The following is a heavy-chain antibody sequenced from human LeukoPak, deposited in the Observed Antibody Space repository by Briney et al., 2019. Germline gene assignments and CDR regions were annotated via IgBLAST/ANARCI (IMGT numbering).Heavy chain of an antibody. CDR2: MNPNSGNT. V-gene: IGHV1-8*01. D-gene: IGHD3-10*01. Sequence: ASVKVSCKASGYTFTSYDINGVRQATGQGLEWMGWMNPNSGNTGYAQKFQGRVTMTRNTSISTAYMELSSLRSEDTAVYYCARKVRYYYGSGSSTWFDPWGPGTLVTVSS. J-gene: IGHJ5*02. CDR1: GYTFTSYD. CDR3: ARKVRYYYGSGSSTWFDP.